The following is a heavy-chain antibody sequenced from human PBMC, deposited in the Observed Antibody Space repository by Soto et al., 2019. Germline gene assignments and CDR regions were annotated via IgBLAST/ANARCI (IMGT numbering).Heavy chain of an antibody. CDR2: ISSSGSTI. V-gene: IGHV3-11*01. CDR3: ARVGPPLDY. Sequence: IRKAPGKGLEWVSHISSSGSTIYYADSVKGRFTISRDNAKNSLYLQMNSLRAEDTAVYYCARVGPPLDYWGQGTLVTVSS. J-gene: IGHJ4*02.